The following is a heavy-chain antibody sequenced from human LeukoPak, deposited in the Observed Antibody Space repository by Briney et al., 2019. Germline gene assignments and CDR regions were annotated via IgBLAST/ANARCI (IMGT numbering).Heavy chain of an antibody. CDR3: ARDLYSSSWLNYFDY. D-gene: IGHD6-13*01. CDR1: GCSISSYY. CDR2: IYYSGST. Sequence: SETLSLTCTVSGCSISSYYWSWIRQPPGKGLEWVGYIYYSGSTNYNPALKSRVTISVDTSKNQFSLKLSSVTAADTAVYYCARDLYSSSWLNYFDYWGQGTLVTVSS. J-gene: IGHJ4*02. V-gene: IGHV4-59*01.